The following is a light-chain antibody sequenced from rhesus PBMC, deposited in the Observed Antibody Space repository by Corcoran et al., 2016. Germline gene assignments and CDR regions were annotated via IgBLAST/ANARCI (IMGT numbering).Light chain of an antibody. V-gene: IGKV2-91*01. Sequence: DIVMTQTPLSLPVTPGEPASISCRSSQSLLHSNGYTYLFWYLQKPGQSPQLLLYLGSNRASGVPDRFSGSVSGNDFTLKICRVAAEDVGVYYCLQDIQLPFSFGQGAKVEVK. CDR3: LQDIQLPFS. CDR1: QSLLHSNGYTY. J-gene: IGKJ2*01. CDR2: LGS.